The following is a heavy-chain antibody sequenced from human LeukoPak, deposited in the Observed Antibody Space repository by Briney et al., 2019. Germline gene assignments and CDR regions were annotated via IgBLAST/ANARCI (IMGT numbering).Heavy chain of an antibody. D-gene: IGHD6-13*01. CDR1: GFTFDDYG. Sequence: GGSLRLSCAASGFTFDDYGMHWVRQAPGKGLEWVSGISWNSGRIGYADSVKGRFTISRDNAKNSLYLQMNSLRAEDTALYYCAKAQGIAAPYYYGMDVWGQGTTVTVSS. V-gene: IGHV3-9*01. CDR3: AKAQGIAAPYYYGMDV. J-gene: IGHJ6*02. CDR2: ISWNSGRI.